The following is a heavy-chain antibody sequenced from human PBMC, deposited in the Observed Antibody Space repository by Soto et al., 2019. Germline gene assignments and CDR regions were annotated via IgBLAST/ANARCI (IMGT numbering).Heavy chain of an antibody. D-gene: IGHD3-10*01. V-gene: IGHV3-21*06. Sequence: GGSLRLSCAASGFTFSTYSINWVRQAPGKGLEWVSSITSSSSYIYYADSVKGRFTISRDNAKNSVHLQMDSLRVEDTAVYYCARGKDYGVYLDYWGQGTLVTVSS. J-gene: IGHJ4*02. CDR1: GFTFSTYS. CDR3: ARGKDYGVYLDY. CDR2: ITSSSSYI.